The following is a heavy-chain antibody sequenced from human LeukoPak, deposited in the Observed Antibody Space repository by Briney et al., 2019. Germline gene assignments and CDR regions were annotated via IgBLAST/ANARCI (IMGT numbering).Heavy chain of an antibody. J-gene: IGHJ4*02. CDR1: GYSFSSYW. CDR2: IYPGASDT. Sequence: GESLKISCKGSGYSFSSYWIGWVRQMPGKGLARMGIIYPGASDTRYSPSFQGQVTISVDKSISTAYVQWSSLKASDTAMYYCARRVLDYFEHWGQGTLVTVSS. V-gene: IGHV5-51*01. CDR3: ARRVLDYFEH. D-gene: IGHD4/OR15-4a*01.